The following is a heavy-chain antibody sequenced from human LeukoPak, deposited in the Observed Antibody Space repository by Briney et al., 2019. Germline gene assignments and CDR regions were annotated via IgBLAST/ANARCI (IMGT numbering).Heavy chain of an antibody. D-gene: IGHD1-26*01. Sequence: PSETLSLTCTVSGGSITGYYWNLIRQPPGKGLEWIGYIYYSGSTNYNPSLKSRVTISVDTSKNQFSLKLSSVTAADTAVYYCARVVGIVGAYYGMDVWGQGTTVTVSS. CDR1: GGSITGYY. V-gene: IGHV4-59*01. J-gene: IGHJ6*02. CDR2: IYYSGST. CDR3: ARVVGIVGAYYGMDV.